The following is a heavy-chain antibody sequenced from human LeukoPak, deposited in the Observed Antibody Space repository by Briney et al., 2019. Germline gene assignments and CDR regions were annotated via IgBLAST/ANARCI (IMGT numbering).Heavy chain of an antibody. CDR1: GYTFTGYY. D-gene: IGHD5-12*01. CDR3: ARGRFYPDIVATDAFDI. J-gene: IGHJ3*02. Sequence: ASVKVSCKASGYTFTGYYMHWVRQAPGQGLEWMGWINPNSGGTNYAQKFQGWVIMTRDTSISTAYMELSRLRSDDTAVYYRARGRFYPDIVATDAFDIWGQGTMVTVSS. V-gene: IGHV1-2*04. CDR2: INPNSGGT.